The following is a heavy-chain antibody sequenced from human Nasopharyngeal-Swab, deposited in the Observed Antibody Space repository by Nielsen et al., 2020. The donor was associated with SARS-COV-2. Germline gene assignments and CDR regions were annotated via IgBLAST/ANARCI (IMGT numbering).Heavy chain of an antibody. V-gene: IGHV1-58*01. CDR1: GVTFTSSS. J-gene: IGHJ3*02. CDR2: IVVGSGNT. CDR3: AALTIAAAGRVAFDI. D-gene: IGHD6-13*01. Sequence: SVMVSSKASGVTFTSSSVQWVLQPRGQRLEWLGWIVVGSGNTNYAQKFQERVTITRDMSTSTASMELSSLKSEDTAVYYCAALTIAAAGRVAFDIWGQGTMVTVSS.